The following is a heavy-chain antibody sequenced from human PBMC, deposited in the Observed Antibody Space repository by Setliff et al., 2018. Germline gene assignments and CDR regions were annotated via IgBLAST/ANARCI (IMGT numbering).Heavy chain of an antibody. CDR3: ARGGTYRYFDY. V-gene: IGHV4-59*01. J-gene: IGHJ4*02. CDR2: VYYSGLT. CDR1: GGSFSGYY. Sequence: PSETLSLTCAVYGGSFSGYYWSWIRQPPGKGLEWIGYVYYSGLTNYDPSLKSRVTMSVDSSKNQFSLKLSSVTAADTAVYYCARGGTYRYFDYWGQGALVTVSS.